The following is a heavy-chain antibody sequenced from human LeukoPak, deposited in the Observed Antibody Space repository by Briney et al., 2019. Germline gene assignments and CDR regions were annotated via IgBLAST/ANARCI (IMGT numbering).Heavy chain of an antibody. CDR3: PSTGSTSCYGVCSFDI. CDR2: FGDGGCIP. D-gene: IGHD2-2*01. J-gene: IGHJ3*02. CDR1: GFTFSSYG. V-gene: IGHV3-23*01. Sequence: GGTLTLSCAVSGFTFSSYGMSWVRQAPGKGLEWVSDFGDGGCIPKYADSVKGRFSISKENSKNTLYLQMNSLRAEDSAVYYCPSTGSTSCYGVCSFDIWGQGTMVTVSS.